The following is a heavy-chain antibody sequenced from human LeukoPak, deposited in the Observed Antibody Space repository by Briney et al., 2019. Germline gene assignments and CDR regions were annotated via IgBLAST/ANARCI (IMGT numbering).Heavy chain of an antibody. CDR2: INHSGST. D-gene: IGHD2-15*01. Sequence: PSETLSLTCAVYGGSFSGYYWSWIRQPPGKGLEWIGEINHSGSTNYNPSLKSRVTLSVDTSKNQFSLKLSSVTAADTAVYYCARGIVVVVAATRWFDPWGQGTLVTVSS. CDR3: ARGIVVVVAATRWFDP. CDR1: GGSFSGYY. V-gene: IGHV4-34*01. J-gene: IGHJ5*02.